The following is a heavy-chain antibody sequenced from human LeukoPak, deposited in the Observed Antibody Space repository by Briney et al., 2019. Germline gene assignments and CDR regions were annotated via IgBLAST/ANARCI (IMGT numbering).Heavy chain of an antibody. V-gene: IGHV4-30-2*01. D-gene: IGHD3-22*01. CDR1: GGSISSGGYS. CDR2: IYHSGST. Sequence: PSETLSLTCAVSGGSISSGGYSWSWIRQPPGKGLEWIGYIYHSGSTYYNPSLKSRVTISVDRSKNQFSLKLSSVTAADTAVYYCARARLALIVVDAFDIWGQGTMVTVSS. CDR3: ARARLALIVVDAFDI. J-gene: IGHJ3*02.